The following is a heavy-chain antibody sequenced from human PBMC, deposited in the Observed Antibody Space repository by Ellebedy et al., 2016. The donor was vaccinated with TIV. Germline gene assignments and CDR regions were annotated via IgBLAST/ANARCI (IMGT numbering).Heavy chain of an antibody. CDR3: ARETHFYDSRSDYPWGS. V-gene: IGHV1-3*01. CDR2: INAGNGKT. D-gene: IGHD3-22*01. CDR1: GCTFTTYT. Sequence: ASVKVSXXASGCTFTTYTLHWVRQAPGQGLEWMGWINAGNGKTKSSQRFQGRLTITRDTSASTAYMELRSLRSEDTAMYYCARETHFYDSRSDYPWGSWGQGTLVTVSS. J-gene: IGHJ4*02.